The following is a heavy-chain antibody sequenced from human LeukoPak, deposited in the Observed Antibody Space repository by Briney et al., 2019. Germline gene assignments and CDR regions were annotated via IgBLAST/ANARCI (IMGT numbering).Heavy chain of an antibody. D-gene: IGHD6-19*01. Sequence: GGSLRLSCAASGFTFSSYAMSWVRQAPGKGLEWVSAISGSGGSTYYADSVKGRFTISRDNAKNTLYLQMNSLRAEDTAVYYCARDPNSSGLDYWGQGTLVTVSS. J-gene: IGHJ4*02. CDR3: ARDPNSSGLDY. CDR1: GFTFSSYA. CDR2: ISGSGGST. V-gene: IGHV3-23*01.